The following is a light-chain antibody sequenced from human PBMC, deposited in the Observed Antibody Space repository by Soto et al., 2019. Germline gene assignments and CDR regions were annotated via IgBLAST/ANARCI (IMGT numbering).Light chain of an antibody. Sequence: DIVLTQSPATLSLSPGERATLSCWASQSVSTYLAWYQQKPGQAPRLLIYASSNRATGIPDRFSGSASGPDFTLTINRLEPEDFAVYYCQLYGISPQFGQGTRLEIK. V-gene: IGKV3-20*01. CDR3: QLYGISPQ. J-gene: IGKJ5*01. CDR1: QSVSTY. CDR2: ASS.